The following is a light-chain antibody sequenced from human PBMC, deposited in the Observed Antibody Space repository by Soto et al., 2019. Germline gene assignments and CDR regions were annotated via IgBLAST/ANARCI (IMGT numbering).Light chain of an antibody. CDR3: QQRSNWPPDFT. CDR1: QSVSSY. V-gene: IGKV3-11*01. J-gene: IGKJ3*01. CDR2: DAS. Sequence: EIVLTQSPATLSLSPGERATLSCRASQSVSSYLAWYQQKPGPAPRLLIYDASNRATGIPARFSGSGSGTDFTLTISSLEPEDFAVYYCQQRSNWPPDFTFGPGTKVDIK.